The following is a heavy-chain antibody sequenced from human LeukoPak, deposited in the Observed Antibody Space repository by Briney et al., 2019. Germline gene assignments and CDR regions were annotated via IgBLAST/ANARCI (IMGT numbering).Heavy chain of an antibody. J-gene: IGHJ6*03. Sequence: GGSLRLSCEASGFSFSSYNMDWVRQTPGKGLEWISSITTSSTYTFYADSVKGRFTISRDNARNSLYLQMNSLRVEDTAVYYCAGDPYSGTYGNTYYYYMDVWGKGTTVTISS. V-gene: IGHV3-21*01. D-gene: IGHD1-26*01. CDR3: AGDPYSGTYGNTYYYYMDV. CDR1: GFSFSSYN. CDR2: ITTSSTYT.